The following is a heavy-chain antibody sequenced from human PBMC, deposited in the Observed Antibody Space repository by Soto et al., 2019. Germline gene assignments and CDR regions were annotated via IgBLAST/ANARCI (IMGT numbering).Heavy chain of an antibody. V-gene: IGHV4-30-4*01. CDR2: IYYSGST. J-gene: IGHJ4*02. CDR1: GGSISSGDYY. D-gene: IGHD3-22*01. Sequence: SETLSLTCTVSGGSISSGDYYWSWIRQPPGKGLEWIGYIYYSGSTYYNPSLKSRVTISVDTSKNQFSLKLSSVTAADTAVYYGARNLLLRTFCFDYGGKGTLVTVPP. CDR3: ARNLLLRTFCFDY.